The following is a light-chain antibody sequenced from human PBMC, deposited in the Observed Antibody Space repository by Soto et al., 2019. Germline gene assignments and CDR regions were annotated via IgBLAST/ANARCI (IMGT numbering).Light chain of an antibody. CDR3: QQYYSTPWT. Sequence: DIVMTQSPDSLAVSLGERATINCKSSQSVLYSSNNKNYLAWYQQKPGQPPKLLIYWASTRESGVPDRFSGSGPGTDFTLTIRSLQAEDVAVYYCQQYYSTPWTFGKGTKVEIK. CDR2: WAS. V-gene: IGKV4-1*01. J-gene: IGKJ1*01. CDR1: QSVLYSSNNKNY.